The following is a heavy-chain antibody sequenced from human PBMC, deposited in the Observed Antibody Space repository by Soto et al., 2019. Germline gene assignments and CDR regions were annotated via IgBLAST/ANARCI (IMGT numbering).Heavy chain of an antibody. CDR2: IIPILGIA. Sequence: GASVKVSCKASGGTFSSYTISWVRQAPGQGLEWMGRIIPILGIANYAQKFQGRVTITADKSTSTAYMELSSLRSEDTAVYYCARGITMIVVVKAPRDAFDIWGQGTMVTVSS. CDR3: ARGITMIVVVKAPRDAFDI. J-gene: IGHJ3*02. V-gene: IGHV1-69*02. D-gene: IGHD3-22*01. CDR1: GGTFSSYT.